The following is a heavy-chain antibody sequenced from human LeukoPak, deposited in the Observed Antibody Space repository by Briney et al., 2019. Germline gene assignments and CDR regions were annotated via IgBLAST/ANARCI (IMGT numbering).Heavy chain of an antibody. CDR3: ARATIAAAGTGWNY. CDR1: GYTFTGYY. V-gene: IGHV1-2*02. J-gene: IGHJ4*02. CDR2: INPNSGGT. D-gene: IGHD6-13*01. Sequence: ASVKVSCKASGYTFTGYYMHWVRQAPGQGLEWMGWINPNSGGTNYAQKFQGRVTMTSDTSISTAYMELSRLRSDDTAVYYCARATIAAAGTGWNYWGQGTLVTVSS.